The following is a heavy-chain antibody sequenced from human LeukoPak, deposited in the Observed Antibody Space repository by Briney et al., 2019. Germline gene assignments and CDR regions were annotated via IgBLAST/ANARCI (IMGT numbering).Heavy chain of an antibody. CDR3: ASFGVPAALDYYYMDV. J-gene: IGHJ6*03. CDR2: IYYSGST. Sequence: SETLSLTCTVSGGSISSYYWSWIRQPPAKGLEWIGYIYYSGSTNYNPSLKSRVTISVDTSKNQFSLKLSSVTAADTAVYYCASFGVPAALDYYYMDVWGKGTTVTVSS. CDR1: GGSISSYY. V-gene: IGHV4-59*01. D-gene: IGHD2-2*01.